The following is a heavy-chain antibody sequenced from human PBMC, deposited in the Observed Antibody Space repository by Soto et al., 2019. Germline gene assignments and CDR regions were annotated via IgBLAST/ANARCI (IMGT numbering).Heavy chain of an antibody. CDR3: ARNMDYYYGPGSGNGHGV. CDR2: INPKFGDT. D-gene: IGHD3-10*01. Sequence: QVQLVQSGAEVKEPGDSVRVSCEASGYTFSAYYIHWVRHAPGQGLEWMGWINPKFGDTTYAQDLQGRVTMTRDMSISTVYMELSRLTSDDTAIYYCARNMDYYYGPGSGNGHGVWGQGTTVTVFS. J-gene: IGHJ6*02. CDR1: GYTFSAYY. V-gene: IGHV1-2*02.